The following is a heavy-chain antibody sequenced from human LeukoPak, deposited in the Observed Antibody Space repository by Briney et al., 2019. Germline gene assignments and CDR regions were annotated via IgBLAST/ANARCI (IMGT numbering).Heavy chain of an antibody. CDR1: GGSINSHTYY. J-gene: IGHJ5*02. V-gene: IGHV4-39*07. Sequence: SETLSLTCTVSGGSINSHTYYWGWVRQSPGKGLEWIGSVHYSGSTYSNPSLNGRVTISVDTSKNQFSLKLSSVTAADTAVYYCARGWRGSGPDNWFDPWGQGTLVTVSS. CDR2: VHYSGST. CDR3: ARGWRGSGPDNWFDP. D-gene: IGHD3-10*01.